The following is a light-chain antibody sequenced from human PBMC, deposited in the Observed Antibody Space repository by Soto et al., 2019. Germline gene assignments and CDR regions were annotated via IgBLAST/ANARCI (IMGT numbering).Light chain of an antibody. CDR2: AAS. V-gene: IGKV1-9*01. CDR3: QQLNTYQIT. CDR1: HGISSY. Sequence: IQLTQSPSSLSASVGDRVTITCRASHGISSYLAWYQQKPGKALKLLIYAASTLQSGVPSRFSGSGSGTDFTITISSLQPEDFATYYCQQLNTYQITFGQGTRLEIK. J-gene: IGKJ5*01.